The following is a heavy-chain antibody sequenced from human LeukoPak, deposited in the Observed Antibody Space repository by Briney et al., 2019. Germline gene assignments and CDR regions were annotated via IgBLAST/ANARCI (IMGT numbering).Heavy chain of an antibody. CDR1: GGSFSGYY. CDR3: ARYGGNSVGNYFDH. Sequence: KSSETLSLTCAVYGGSFSGYYWSWIRQPPGKGLEWIGEINHSGSTNYNPSLKSRVTISVDTSKNQFSLKLSSVTAADTAVYYCARYGGNSVGNYFDHWGQGTLVTVSS. V-gene: IGHV4-34*01. CDR2: INHSGST. J-gene: IGHJ4*02. D-gene: IGHD4-23*01.